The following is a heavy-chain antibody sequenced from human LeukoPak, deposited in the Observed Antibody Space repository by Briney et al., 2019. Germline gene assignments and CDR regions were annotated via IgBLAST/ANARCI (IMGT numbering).Heavy chain of an antibody. J-gene: IGHJ4*02. CDR2: INDRGGYI. CDR3: VRERDRGIDVADDFDY. D-gene: IGHD6-19*01. CDR1: GFSFSMYS. V-gene: IGHV3-23*01. Sequence: GGSQRLSCAASGFSFSMYSMAWVRQAPGKGLEWVSVINDRGGYIQDADSVKGRFTISRDNYQNTLFLQMNSLRAEDTAVYYCVRERDRGIDVADDFDYWGQGTLVTVSS.